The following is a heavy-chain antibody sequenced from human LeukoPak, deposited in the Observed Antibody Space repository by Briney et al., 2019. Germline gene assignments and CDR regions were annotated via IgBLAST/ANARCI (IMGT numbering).Heavy chain of an antibody. V-gene: IGHV3-66*02. D-gene: IGHD3-3*01. CDR2: IYSGGST. CDR1: GFTVSSNY. Sequence: GGSLRLSCAASGFTVSSNYMSWVRQAPGKGLEWVSVIYSGGSTYYADSVKGRFTISRDNSKNTLYLQMNSLRAEDTAVYYCARAVRSITIFGVVRWFDPWGQETLVTVSS. CDR3: ARAVRSITIFGVVRWFDP. J-gene: IGHJ5*02.